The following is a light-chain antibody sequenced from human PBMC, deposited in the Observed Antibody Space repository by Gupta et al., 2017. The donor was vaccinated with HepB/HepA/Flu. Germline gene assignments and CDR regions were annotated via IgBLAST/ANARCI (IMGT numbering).Light chain of an antibody. J-gene: IGLJ2*01. CDR2: DVR. Sequence: QSALTQPASGSGSPGPSITISCTGTSSDVGGYNYVSWYQQHPGKAPKLMIYDVRNRPAGVSTRFSGSKSGNTASLTISGRQAEDEADYYCSSYTSSSTVVFGGGTKLTVL. CDR3: SSYTSSSTVV. CDR1: SSDVGGYNY. V-gene: IGLV2-14*01.